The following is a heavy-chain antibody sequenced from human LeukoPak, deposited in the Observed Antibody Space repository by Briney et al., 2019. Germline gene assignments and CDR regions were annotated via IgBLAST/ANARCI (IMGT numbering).Heavy chain of an antibody. V-gene: IGHV3-9*03. CDR1: GFTFDDYA. J-gene: IGHJ5*02. D-gene: IGHD2-2*01. Sequence: GRSLRLSCAASGFTFDDYAMHWVRQAPGKGLEWVSGIRWYSGSIGYADSVKGRFTISRDNAKNSLYLQMNSLRAEDMALYYCAKAGCSSTSCYGNWFDPWGQGTLVTVSS. CDR3: AKAGCSSTSCYGNWFDP. CDR2: IRWYSGSI.